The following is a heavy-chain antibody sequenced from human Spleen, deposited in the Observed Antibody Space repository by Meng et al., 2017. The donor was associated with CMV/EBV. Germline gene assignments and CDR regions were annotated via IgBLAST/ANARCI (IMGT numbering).Heavy chain of an antibody. CDR1: GFTFDDYA. D-gene: IGHD3-3*01. J-gene: IGHJ4*02. V-gene: IGHV3-9*01. CDR2: ISWNSGSI. Sequence: GGPLRLSCAASGFTFDDYAMHWVRQAPGKGLEWVSGISWNSGSIGYADSVKGRFTISRDNAKNSLYLQMNSLRAEDTALYYCAKDAYYDFWSGYPPFDYWGQGTLVTVSS. CDR3: AKDAYYDFWSGYPPFDY.